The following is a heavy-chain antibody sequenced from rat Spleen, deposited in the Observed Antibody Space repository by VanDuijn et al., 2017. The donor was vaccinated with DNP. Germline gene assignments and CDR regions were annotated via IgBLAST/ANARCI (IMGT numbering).Heavy chain of an antibody. CDR3: ARDRHTTGIDYYSMDA. D-gene: IGHD1-9*01. V-gene: IGHV2-30*01. CDR1: GFSLTSYN. J-gene: IGHJ4*01. CDR2: IWTGGSP. Sequence: QVQLKESGPGLVQPSQTLSLTCTVSGFSLTSYNVHWVRQPTGKGLEWMGIIWTGGSPDYNSALKSRLSTSRDTSKSQVFLKMNSLQTEDVATYYCARDRHTTGIDYYSMDAWGQGTSVIVSS.